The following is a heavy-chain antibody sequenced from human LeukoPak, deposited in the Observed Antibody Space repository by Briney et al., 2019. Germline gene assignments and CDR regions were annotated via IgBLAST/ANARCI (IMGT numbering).Heavy chain of an antibody. CDR3: ARNGGSGWSDY. J-gene: IGHJ4*02. V-gene: IGHV4-59*08. CDR2: IHYSGST. D-gene: IGHD6-19*01. CDR1: GGSISNYY. Sequence: SETLSLTCTVSGGSISNYYWSWIWQPPGKGLEWIGDIHYSGSTNDNPSLKSRVTISIDTSKNQFSLNLNSVTAADTAVYYCARNGGSGWSDYWGQGILVTVSS.